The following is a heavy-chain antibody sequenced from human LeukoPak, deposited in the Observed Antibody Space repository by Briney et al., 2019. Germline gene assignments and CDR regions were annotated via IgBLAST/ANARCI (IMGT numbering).Heavy chain of an antibody. J-gene: IGHJ3*02. V-gene: IGHV4-30-2*01. CDR1: GGSISSGAYS. Sequence: PSETLSLTCAVSGGSISSGAYSWSWIRQPPGKGLEWIGYIYHSGTTYYNPSLKSRVAISVDRSKNQFSLKLSSVTAADTAVYYCAREIMAAFDIWGQGTMVTVSS. CDR2: IYHSGTT. D-gene: IGHD5-24*01. CDR3: AREIMAAFDI.